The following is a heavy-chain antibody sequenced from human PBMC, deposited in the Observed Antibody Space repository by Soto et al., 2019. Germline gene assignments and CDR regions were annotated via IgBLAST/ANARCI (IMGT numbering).Heavy chain of an antibody. Sequence: AASLRLSCAGFGFTVSNREMSWHRQAQGKGLEWVSVIYSGGSTYYADSVKGRFTISRDNSKTTLYLQMNSQRAEETAVYYCARRSPMRNCISKNGNGGLYYVRAVRGHGTTDPVTS. V-gene: IGHV3-53*01. CDR1: GFTVSNRE. CDR3: ARRSPMRNCISKNGNGGLYYVRAV. CDR2: IYSGGST. J-gene: IGHJ6*02. D-gene: IGHD1-20*01.